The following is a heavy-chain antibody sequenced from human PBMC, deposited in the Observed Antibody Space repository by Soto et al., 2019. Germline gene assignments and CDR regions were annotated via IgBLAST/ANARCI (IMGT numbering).Heavy chain of an antibody. CDR3: ARDMYRSTSCFDY. D-gene: IGHD2-2*01. J-gene: IGHJ4*02. V-gene: IGHV3-11*01. CDR1: GFTFSDYY. Sequence: GGSLRLSCAASGFTFSDYYMSWIRQAPGKGLEWVSYISSSGSTIYYADSVKGRFTISRDNAKNSLYLQMNSLRAEDTAVYYCARDMYRSTSCFDYWGQGTLVTVSS. CDR2: ISSSGSTI.